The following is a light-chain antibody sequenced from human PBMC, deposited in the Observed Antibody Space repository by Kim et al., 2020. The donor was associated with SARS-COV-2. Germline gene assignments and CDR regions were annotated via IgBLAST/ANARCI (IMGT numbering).Light chain of an antibody. CDR3: CSYAGSSTV. J-gene: IGLJ2*01. CDR2: DVN. Sequence: PGQSVTSSGTGTSSDVGGYNYVSWYQQYPGKAPKLMIYDVNKRPSGVPDRFSGSKSGNTASLTISGLQAEDEADYYCCSYAGSSTVFGGGTKVTVL. CDR1: SSDVGGYNY. V-gene: IGLV2-11*01.